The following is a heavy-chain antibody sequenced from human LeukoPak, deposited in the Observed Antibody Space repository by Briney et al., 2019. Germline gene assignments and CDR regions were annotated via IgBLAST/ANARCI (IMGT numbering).Heavy chain of an antibody. Sequence: GESLKISCKGSGYSFTSYWIGWVRQMPGKGPEWMGIIYPGDSETGYSPSFQGQVTISADKSISTAYLQWSSLKASDTAVYYCARRVHRGGSYSSHSDYWGQGTLVTVSS. V-gene: IGHV5-51*01. CDR1: GYSFTSYW. J-gene: IGHJ4*02. CDR2: IYPGDSET. D-gene: IGHD1-26*01. CDR3: ARRVHRGGSYSSHSDY.